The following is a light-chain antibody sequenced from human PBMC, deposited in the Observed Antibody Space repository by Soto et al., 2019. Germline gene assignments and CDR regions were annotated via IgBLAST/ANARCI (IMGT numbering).Light chain of an antibody. CDR3: QQYGSSPPLT. CDR2: GAS. V-gene: IGKV3-20*01. CDR1: QSVSGRY. J-gene: IGKJ4*01. Sequence: EVVLTQSPGTLSLSPGERATLSCRATQSVSGRYLAWYQQKPGQAPRLLIYGASTRATGIPDRFSGSGSGTDFTFTISRLEPEDFAVYYCQQYGSSPPLTFGGGTKVDIK.